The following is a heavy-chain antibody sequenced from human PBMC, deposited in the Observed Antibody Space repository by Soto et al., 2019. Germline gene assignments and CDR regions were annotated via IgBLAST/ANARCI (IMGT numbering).Heavy chain of an antibody. CDR1: GVSVKCYY. CDR3: ATRITVFGLLIPPFDP. CDR2: INHTGGT. D-gene: IGHD3-3*01. J-gene: IGHJ5*02. Sequence: LCRTGAVYGVSVKCYYWNWIRQPPWKGLEWIGEINHTGGTHYNPSLKSRVTMSVDTSKNQFSLRLSSVTAADTAIYYCATRITVFGLLIPPFDPWGQGTQVTVSS. V-gene: IGHV4-34*01.